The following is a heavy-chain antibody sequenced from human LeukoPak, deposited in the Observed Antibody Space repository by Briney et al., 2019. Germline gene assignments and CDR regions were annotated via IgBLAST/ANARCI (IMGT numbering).Heavy chain of an antibody. Sequence: GASVKVSCKASGGTFSSYAISWVRQAPGQGLEWMGGIIPIFGTANYAQKFQGRVTITTDESTSTAYMELSSLRSEDTAVYYCARGFSRGHYDYYYYMDVWGKGTTVTVSS. CDR1: GGTFSSYA. D-gene: IGHD2/OR15-2a*01. CDR2: IIPIFGTA. V-gene: IGHV1-69*05. J-gene: IGHJ6*03. CDR3: ARGFSRGHYDYYYYMDV.